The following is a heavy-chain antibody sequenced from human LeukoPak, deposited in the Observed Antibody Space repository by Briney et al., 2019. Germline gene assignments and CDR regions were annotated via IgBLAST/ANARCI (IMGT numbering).Heavy chain of an antibody. CDR2: IKQDGSEK. CDR1: GFNFRAYW. D-gene: IGHD3-10*01. Sequence: PGGSLRLSCTTSGFNFRAYWMSWVRQAPGKGLEWVANIKQDGSEKYYVDSVKGRFTISRDNAKNSLYLQMNSLRAEDTAVYYCARELLWFGEWTGAFDIWGQGTMVTVSS. J-gene: IGHJ3*02. V-gene: IGHV3-7*01. CDR3: ARELLWFGEWTGAFDI.